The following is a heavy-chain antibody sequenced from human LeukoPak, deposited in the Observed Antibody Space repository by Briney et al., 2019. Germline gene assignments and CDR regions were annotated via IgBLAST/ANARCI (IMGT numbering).Heavy chain of an antibody. V-gene: IGHV1-8*01. CDR3: ATDPTEEYLVRGVIIPPLSY. D-gene: IGHD3-10*01. J-gene: IGHJ4*02. Sequence: ASVKVSCKASGYTFTSYDINWVRQATGQGLEWMGWMNPNSGNTGYAQKFQGRVTMTEDTSTDTAYMELSSLRSEDTAVYYCATDPTEEYLVRGVIIPPLSYWGQGTLVTVSS. CDR2: MNPNSGNT. CDR1: GYTFTSYD.